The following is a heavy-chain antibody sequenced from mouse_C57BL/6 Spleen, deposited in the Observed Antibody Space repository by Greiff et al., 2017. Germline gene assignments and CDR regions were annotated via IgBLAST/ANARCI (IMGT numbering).Heavy chain of an antibody. CDR1: GYTFTSYW. J-gene: IGHJ2*01. Sequence: QVQLQQPGAELVRPGSSVKLSCKASGYTFTSYWMHWVKQRPIQGLEWIGNIDPSDSETHYNQKFKDKATVTVDKSSSTAYMQLSSLTAEDSAVYYCARKGVGTSFAYWGQGTTLTVSS. CDR3: ARKGVGTSFAY. D-gene: IGHD4-1*01. V-gene: IGHV1-52*01. CDR2: IDPSDSET.